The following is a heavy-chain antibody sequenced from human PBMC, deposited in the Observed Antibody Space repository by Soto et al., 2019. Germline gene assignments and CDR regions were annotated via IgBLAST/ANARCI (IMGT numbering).Heavy chain of an antibody. CDR3: ARPGEMATTPDAFDI. CDR1: GYSFTSYW. J-gene: IGHJ3*02. Sequence: EVQLVQSGAEVKKPGESLQISCKGSGYSFTSYWIGWVRQMPGKGLEWMGIIYPGDSDTRYSPSFQGQVTISADKSISTAYLQWSSLKASDTAMYYCARPGEMATTPDAFDIWGQGTMVTVSS. V-gene: IGHV5-51*01. CDR2: IYPGDSDT. D-gene: IGHD1-1*01.